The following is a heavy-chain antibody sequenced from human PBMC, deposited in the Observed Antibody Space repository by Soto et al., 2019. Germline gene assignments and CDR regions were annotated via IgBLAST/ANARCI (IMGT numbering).Heavy chain of an antibody. CDR2: INHSGST. Sequence: QVQLQQWGAGLLKPSETLSLTCAVYGGSFSGYYWSWIRQPPGKGLEWIGEINHSGSTNYNPSLKSRVTISVDTSKNKFSLKLSSVTAADSAVYYCARFSIFQIDIVVVPAADDAFDIWGQGTMVTVSS. V-gene: IGHV4-34*01. D-gene: IGHD2-2*01. J-gene: IGHJ3*02. CDR3: ARFSIFQIDIVVVPAADDAFDI. CDR1: GGSFSGYY.